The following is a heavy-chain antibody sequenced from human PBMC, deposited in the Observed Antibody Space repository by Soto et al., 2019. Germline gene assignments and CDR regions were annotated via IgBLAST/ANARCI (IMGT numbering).Heavy chain of an antibody. Sequence: SETLSLTCTVSGDSISSGVFYWSWIRQPPGMGLEWIGYIYYSGSTYYNPSLKSRVTMSVDTSKNQFSLKLSSVTAADTAVYYCASIYDSSGYYYGNNWFDPWGQGTLVTVSS. D-gene: IGHD3-22*01. CDR2: IYYSGST. J-gene: IGHJ5*02. CDR3: ASIYDSSGYYYGNNWFDP. CDR1: GDSISSGVFY. V-gene: IGHV4-31*03.